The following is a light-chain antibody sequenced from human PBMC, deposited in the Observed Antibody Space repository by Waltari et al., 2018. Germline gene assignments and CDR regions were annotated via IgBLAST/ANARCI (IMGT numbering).Light chain of an antibody. J-gene: IGLJ2*01. CDR3: QTWDSNTGV. CDR1: ELAYKF. CDR2: QDT. V-gene: IGLV3-1*01. Sequence: SYDLNQPHSPSVSPRQTARITCSGAELAYKFVYCYQQKSGQSPILVIYQDTNRPSGIPERFSGSNSGNTATLTIRGTQALDEADFYCQTWDSNTGVFGGGTKLTVL.